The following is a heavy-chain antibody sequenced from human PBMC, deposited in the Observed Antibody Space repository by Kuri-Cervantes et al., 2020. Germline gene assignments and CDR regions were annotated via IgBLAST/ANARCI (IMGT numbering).Heavy chain of an antibody. J-gene: IGHJ6*02. CDR1: GFTFSSYA. CDR2: ISWDGGST. Sequence: GESLKISCAASGFTFSSYAMHWVRQAPGKGLEWVSLISWDGGSTYYADSVKGRFTISRDNSKNSLYLQMNSLRAEDTALYYCAKDIGTEYSSGGTYGMDVWGQGTTVTVSS. V-gene: IGHV3-43D*03. CDR3: AKDIGTEYSSGGTYGMDV. D-gene: IGHD6-19*01.